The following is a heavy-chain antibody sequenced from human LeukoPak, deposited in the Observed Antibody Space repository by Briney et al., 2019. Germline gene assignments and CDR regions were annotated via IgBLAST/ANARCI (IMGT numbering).Heavy chain of an antibody. D-gene: IGHD5-18*01. Sequence: GASVKVSCKASGYTFTGYYMHWVRQPPGQGLEWMGWINPNSGGTNYAQKFQGRVTMTRDTSISTAYMELSRLRSDDTAVYYCARGEDTAMVPPDCWGQATLVTVSS. J-gene: IGHJ4*02. CDR1: GYTFTGYY. CDR3: ARGEDTAMVPPDC. CDR2: INPNSGGT. V-gene: IGHV1-2*02.